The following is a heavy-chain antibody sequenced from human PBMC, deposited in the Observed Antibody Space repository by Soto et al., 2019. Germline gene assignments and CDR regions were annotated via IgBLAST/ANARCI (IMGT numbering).Heavy chain of an antibody. CDR1: GGTFSSYA. D-gene: IGHD3-22*01. Sequence: QVQLVQSGAEVKKPGSSVKVSCKASGGTFSSYAISWVRQAPRQGLEWMGGIIPIFGTANYAQKFQGRVTITADESTSTAYMELSSLRSEDTTVYYCARDGADYYDSSGYAKNWGQGTLVTVSS. J-gene: IGHJ4*02. CDR3: ARDGADYYDSSGYAKN. V-gene: IGHV1-69*01. CDR2: IIPIFGTA.